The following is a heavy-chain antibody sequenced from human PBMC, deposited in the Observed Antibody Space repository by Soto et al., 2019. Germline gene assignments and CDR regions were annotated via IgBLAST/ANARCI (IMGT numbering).Heavy chain of an antibody. D-gene: IGHD4-17*01. CDR2: IYPGDSDT. J-gene: IGHJ6*02. Sequence: GESLKISCKGSGYSFTSYWIGWVRQMPGKGLEWMGIIYPGDSDTRYSPSFQGQVTISADKSISTAYLQWSSLKASDTAMYYCARVADYGDYTANYYGMDVWGQGTTVTVS. V-gene: IGHV5-51*01. CDR3: ARVADYGDYTANYYGMDV. CDR1: GYSFTSYW.